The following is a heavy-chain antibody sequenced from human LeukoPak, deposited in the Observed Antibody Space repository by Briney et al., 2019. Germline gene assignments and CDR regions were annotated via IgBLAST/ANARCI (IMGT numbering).Heavy chain of an antibody. Sequence: ASVKVSCKASGYTFTSYGISWVRQAPGQGLEWMGWISAYNGNTNYAQKLQGRVTMTTDTSTSTAYMGLRSLRSDDTAVYYCARQIGYQLLLGQGWFDPWGQGTLVTVSS. V-gene: IGHV1-18*01. CDR1: GYTFTSYG. J-gene: IGHJ5*02. D-gene: IGHD2-2*01. CDR2: ISAYNGNT. CDR3: ARQIGYQLLLGQGWFDP.